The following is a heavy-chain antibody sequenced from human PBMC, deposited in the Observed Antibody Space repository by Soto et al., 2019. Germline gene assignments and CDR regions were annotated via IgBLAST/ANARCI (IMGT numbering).Heavy chain of an antibody. CDR3: ARGNLSFDFDS. J-gene: IGHJ4*02. D-gene: IGHD1-26*01. CDR2: ISGDGINT. Sequence: QLLESGGDVVQPGKSLRLSCAASGFNFGFFGMHWVSQAPGQGLEWVAFISGDGINTQYADPERGRLPLSRDYSRKTMYLQMDSLRDEDTALYYCARGNLSFDFDSWGLGTLVTVSS. CDR1: GFNFGFFG. V-gene: IGHV3-30*03.